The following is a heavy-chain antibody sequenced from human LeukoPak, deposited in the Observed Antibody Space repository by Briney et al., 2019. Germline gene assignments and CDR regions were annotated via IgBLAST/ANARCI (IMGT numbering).Heavy chain of an antibody. J-gene: IGHJ4*02. CDR1: GGSFSGYY. D-gene: IGHD5-12*01. CDR3: ARQAISGYDPPPFDS. CDR2: IYYSGST. V-gene: IGHV4-34*01. Sequence: PSETLSLTCAVYGGSFSGYYWSWIRQPPGKGLEWIGSIYYSGSTYYNPSLKSRVTISVDTSKNQFSLKLSSVTAADTAVYYCARQAISGYDPPPFDSWGQGTLVTVSS.